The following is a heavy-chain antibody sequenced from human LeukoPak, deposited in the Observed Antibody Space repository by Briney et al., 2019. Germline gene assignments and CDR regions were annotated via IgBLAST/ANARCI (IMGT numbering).Heavy chain of an antibody. CDR2: IYYSGST. Sequence: TSQTLSLTCTVSGGSISSGGYYWCWIRQHPGKGLEWIGYIYYSGSTYYNPSLKSRVTISVDTSKNQFSLKLSSVTAADTAVYYCAIEYSSLSMLVWGQGTLVTVSS. CDR1: GGSISSGGYY. CDR3: AIEYSSLSMLV. D-gene: IGHD6-6*01. J-gene: IGHJ4*02. V-gene: IGHV4-31*03.